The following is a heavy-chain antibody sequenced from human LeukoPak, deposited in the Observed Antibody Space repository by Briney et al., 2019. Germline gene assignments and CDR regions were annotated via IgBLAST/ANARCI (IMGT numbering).Heavy chain of an antibody. CDR3: ARGHPNSRAIFDI. CDR1: GFTFSSYA. Sequence: GGSLRLSCAASGFTFSSYAMSWVRQAPGKGLEWVSYISGSGTTIYHADSVKGRFTISRDNAKNSLYLQMNSLRAEDTAVYYCARGHPNSRAIFDIWGQGTMVTVSS. V-gene: IGHV3-48*04. D-gene: IGHD2-8*01. CDR2: ISGSGTTI. J-gene: IGHJ3*02.